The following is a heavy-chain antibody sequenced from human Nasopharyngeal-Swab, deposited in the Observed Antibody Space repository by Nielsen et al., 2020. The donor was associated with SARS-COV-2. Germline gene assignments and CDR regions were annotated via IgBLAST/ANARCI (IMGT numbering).Heavy chain of an antibody. Sequence: GSLRLSCTVSGGSISSTSYYWGWIRQPPGKGLQWLGISYYRGSTYYNPALKSRVTISVDTSKNQFFLKLNSVTAADTAVYYCAKSRIDMIVVALFDYWGQGTLVTVSS. CDR1: GGSISSTSYY. CDR2: SYYRGST. D-gene: IGHD3-22*01. V-gene: IGHV4-39*01. J-gene: IGHJ4*02. CDR3: AKSRIDMIVVALFDY.